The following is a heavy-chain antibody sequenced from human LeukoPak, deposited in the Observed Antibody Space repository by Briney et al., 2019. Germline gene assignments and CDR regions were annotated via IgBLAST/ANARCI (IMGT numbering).Heavy chain of an antibody. D-gene: IGHD5-18*01. CDR2: ISYDGSNK. Sequence: GGSLRLSCAASGFTFSSYAMHWVRQAPGKGLEWVAVISYDGSNKYYADSAKGRFTISRDNSKNTLYLQMNSLRAEDTAVYYCARADQPDSHGLAGKNKIQLLIDYWGQGTLVTVSS. V-gene: IGHV3-30-3*01. J-gene: IGHJ4*02. CDR1: GFTFSSYA. CDR3: ARADQPDSHGLAGKNKIQLLIDY.